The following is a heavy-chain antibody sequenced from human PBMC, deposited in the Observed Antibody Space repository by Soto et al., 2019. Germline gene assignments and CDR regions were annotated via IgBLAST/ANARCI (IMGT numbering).Heavy chain of an antibody. CDR1: GFTFSTFA. Sequence: HPGGSLRLSCAASGFTFSTFAMNWVRQAPGKGREWVSGIMGGSGVTFYADSVKGRFTISRDDSENTLFLQMSSLRAEDTAKYYCAKSGPTNYFDSWGQGTLVTVSS. V-gene: IGHV3-23*01. D-gene: IGHD1-26*01. J-gene: IGHJ4*02. CDR3: AKSGPTNYFDS. CDR2: IMGGSGVT.